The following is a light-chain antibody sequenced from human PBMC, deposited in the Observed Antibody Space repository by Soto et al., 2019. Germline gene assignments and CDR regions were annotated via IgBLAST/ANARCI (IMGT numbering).Light chain of an antibody. CDR1: HNIDTY. CDR3: QQSYSTPWT. J-gene: IGKJ1*01. CDR2: AAS. Sequence: IQMTQSPSSLSASVGDRVTITCRASHNIDTYLNWYQQKPGKAPILLIYAASSLQSGVPSRFSGSGSGTDFTLTISSLQPEDFATYYCQQSYSTPWTFGQGTKVEIK. V-gene: IGKV1-39*01.